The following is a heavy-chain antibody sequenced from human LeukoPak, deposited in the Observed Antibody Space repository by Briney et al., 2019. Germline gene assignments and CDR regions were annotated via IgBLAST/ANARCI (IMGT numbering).Heavy chain of an antibody. Sequence: GESLKISCEGSGYSFSTYWIGWVRQMPGKGLEWMGIIYPGDSETRYSPSFEGQVTISADKSTSTAYLQWSSLKASDTAMYYCARGLRGAHYSYYYGMDVWGQGTTVTVSS. CDR1: GYSFSTYW. D-gene: IGHD5-12*01. J-gene: IGHJ6*02. V-gene: IGHV5-51*01. CDR2: IYPGDSET. CDR3: ARGLRGAHYSYYYGMDV.